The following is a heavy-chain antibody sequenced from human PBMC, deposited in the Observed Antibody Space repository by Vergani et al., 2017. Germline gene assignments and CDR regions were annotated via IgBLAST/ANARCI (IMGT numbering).Heavy chain of an antibody. J-gene: IGHJ2*01. CDR2: IYYSGST. CDR3: ARDPAAGYFDL. Sequence: QVQLQESGPGLVKPSETLSLTCTVSGGSISSYYWSWIRQPPGKGLEWIGYIYYSGSTNSNPSLKSRVTISVDTSKNQFSLKLSSVTAADTAVYYCARDPAAGYFDLWGRGTLVTVSS. V-gene: IGHV4-59*01. CDR1: GGSISSYY. D-gene: IGHD6-13*01.